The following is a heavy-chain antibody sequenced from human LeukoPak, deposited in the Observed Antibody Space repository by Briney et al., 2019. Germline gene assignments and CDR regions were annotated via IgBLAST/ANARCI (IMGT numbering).Heavy chain of an antibody. V-gene: IGHV4-4*07. J-gene: IGHJ5*02. Sequence: PSETLSLTCTVSGGSISSYYWSWIRQPAGKGLEWIGRIYTSGSTNYNPSLKSRVTMSADTSKNQFSLKLSSVTAADTAVYYCARAHGDYVADNWFDPWGQGTLVTVSS. CDR3: ARAHGDYVADNWFDP. D-gene: IGHD4-17*01. CDR1: GGSISSYY. CDR2: IYTSGST.